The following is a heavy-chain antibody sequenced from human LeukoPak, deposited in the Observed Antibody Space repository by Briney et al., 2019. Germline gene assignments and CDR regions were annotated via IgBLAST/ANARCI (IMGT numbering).Heavy chain of an antibody. D-gene: IGHD3-9*01. Sequence: GGSLRLSCAASGFTFSSYWMHWVRQAPGKGLVWVSRINSDGSSTSYADSVKGRFTISRDNAKSTLYLQMNSLRAEDTAVYYCARGDDILTGYYRDHFDYWGQGTLVTVSS. CDR1: GFTFSSYW. V-gene: IGHV3-74*01. CDR2: INSDGSST. CDR3: ARGDDILTGYYRDHFDY. J-gene: IGHJ4*02.